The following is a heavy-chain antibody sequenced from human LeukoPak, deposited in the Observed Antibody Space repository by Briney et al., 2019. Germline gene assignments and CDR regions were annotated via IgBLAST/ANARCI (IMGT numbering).Heavy chain of an antibody. CDR3: ARGAEWFPDTFDY. V-gene: IGHV4-31*03. J-gene: IGHJ4*02. CDR1: GGSISSGGYY. Sequence: SETLSLTCTVSGGSISSGGYYWSWIRQHPGKGLEWIGYIYYSGSTYYNPSLKSRVTISVDTSKNQFSLKLSSVTAADTAVYYCARGAEWFPDTFDYWGQGTLVTVSS. CDR2: IYYSGST. D-gene: IGHD3-3*01.